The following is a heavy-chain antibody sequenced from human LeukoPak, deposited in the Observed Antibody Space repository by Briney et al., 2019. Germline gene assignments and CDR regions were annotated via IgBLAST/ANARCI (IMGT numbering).Heavy chain of an antibody. J-gene: IGHJ4*02. CDR3: ARDWSSGYSGYDNRDY. CDR2: IIPILGIA. Sequence: SVKVSCKASGGTFSSYAISRVRQAPGQGLEWMGRIIPILGIANYAQKFQGRVTITADKSTSTAYMELSSLRSEDTAVYYCARDWSSGYSGYDNRDYWGQGTLVTVSS. V-gene: IGHV1-69*04. CDR1: GGTFSSYA. D-gene: IGHD5-12*01.